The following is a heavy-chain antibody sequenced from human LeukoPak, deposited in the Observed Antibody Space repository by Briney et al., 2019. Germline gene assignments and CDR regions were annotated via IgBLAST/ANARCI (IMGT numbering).Heavy chain of an antibody. CDR1: GFTFSDYY. CDR3: ARDRVVPAAGSYYYYYMDV. CDR2: ISSSGSTI. J-gene: IGHJ6*03. Sequence: PGGSLRLFCAASGFTFSDYYMSWIRQAPGKGLEWVSYISSSGSTIYYVDYVKGRFTISRDNAKNSLYLQMNRLRAEDTAVYYCARDRVVPAAGSYYYYYMDVWGKGTPVTVSS. D-gene: IGHD2-2*01. V-gene: IGHV3-11*01.